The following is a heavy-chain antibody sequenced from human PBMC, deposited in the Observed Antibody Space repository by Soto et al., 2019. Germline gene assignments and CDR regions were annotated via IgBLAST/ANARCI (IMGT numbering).Heavy chain of an antibody. D-gene: IGHD3-10*01. CDR3: ARHVFTTVVRGFLITFEYYSGMDV. CDR2: IHHSGST. J-gene: IGHJ6*02. CDR1: GASITSISYS. Sequence: SETLSLTCTVSGASITSISYSWGWIRQPPGKGLEWIGNIHHSGSTYYNPSLKSRVTISVDTSKDQFSLKLSSVTAADTAVYYCARHVFTTVVRGFLITFEYYSGMDVWGQGTTVTVSS. V-gene: IGHV4-39*01.